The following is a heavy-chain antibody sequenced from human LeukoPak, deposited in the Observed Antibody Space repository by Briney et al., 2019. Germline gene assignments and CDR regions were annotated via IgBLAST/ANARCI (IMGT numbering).Heavy chain of an antibody. CDR2: ISSGSSYI. D-gene: IGHD3-10*01. V-gene: IGHV3-21*01. Sequence: GGSLRLSCAASGFTFSSYSMNWVRQAPGKGLEWVSSISSGSSYIYYADSVKGLFTISRENAKNSLYLQMDSLRAEDTAVYYCARLTGNYGDYWGQGTLVTVSS. J-gene: IGHJ4*02. CDR3: ARLTGNYGDY. CDR1: GFTFSSYS.